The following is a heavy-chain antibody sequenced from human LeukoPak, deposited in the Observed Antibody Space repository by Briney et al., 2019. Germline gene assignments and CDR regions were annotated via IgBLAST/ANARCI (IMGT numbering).Heavy chain of an antibody. CDR2: ISTSGST. CDR3: ARDAYYDIWSGGNWFDP. D-gene: IGHD3-3*01. V-gene: IGHV4-61*02. J-gene: IGHJ5*02. CDR1: GGSISSGRYY. Sequence: SETLSLTCTVSGGSISSGRYYWSWIRQPAEKGLEWIGRISTSGSTYYNPSLNSRVAISIDTSKNQLSLKLTSVTAADTAVYYCARDAYYDIWSGGNWFDPWGQGTLVIVSS.